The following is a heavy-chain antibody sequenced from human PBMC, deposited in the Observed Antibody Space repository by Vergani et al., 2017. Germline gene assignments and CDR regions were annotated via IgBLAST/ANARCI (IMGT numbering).Heavy chain of an antibody. D-gene: IGHD5-18*01. V-gene: IGHV3-7*03. CDR3: ASGSRWIQLWHGENFDY. J-gene: IGHJ4*02. Sequence: EVQLVESGGGLVQPGGSLRLSCAASGFTFSSYWMSWVRQAPGKGLEWVANIKQDGSEKYYVDSVKGRFTISRYNAKNSLYLQMNSLRAEDTAVYYCASGSRWIQLWHGENFDYWGQGTLVTVSS. CDR1: GFTFSSYW. CDR2: IKQDGSEK.